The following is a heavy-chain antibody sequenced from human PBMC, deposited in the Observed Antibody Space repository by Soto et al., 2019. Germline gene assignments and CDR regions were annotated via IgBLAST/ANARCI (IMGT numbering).Heavy chain of an antibody. CDR1: GFTFSRVS. V-gene: IGHV3-21*01. J-gene: IGHJ4*02. Sequence: PWGSLRLSCEASGFTFSRVSMNWVRQFPGKGLEWVASISSASSETWYADSVKGRFIISRDNAQNSLFLQMNTLRPEDSAIYYCARVAYWGPGTQVTVS. CDR2: ISSASSET. CDR3: ARVAY.